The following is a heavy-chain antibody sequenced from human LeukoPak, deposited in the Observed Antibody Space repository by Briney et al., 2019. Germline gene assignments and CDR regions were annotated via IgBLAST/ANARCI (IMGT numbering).Heavy chain of an antibody. V-gene: IGHV1-2*06. Sequence: ASVKVSCKASGYTFTCYYMHWVRQAPGQGLEWMGRINPNSGGTNYAQKFQGRVTMTRDTSISTAYMELSRLRSDDPAVYYCARDPGLVVVPAANNWFDHWGQGTLVTVSS. CDR2: INPNSGGT. J-gene: IGHJ5*02. CDR1: GYTFTCYY. CDR3: ARDPGLVVVPAANNWFDH. D-gene: IGHD2-2*01.